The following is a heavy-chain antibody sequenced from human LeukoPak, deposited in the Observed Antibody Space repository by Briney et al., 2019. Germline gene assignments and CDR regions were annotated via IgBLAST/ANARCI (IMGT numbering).Heavy chain of an antibody. D-gene: IGHD2-2*01. CDR1: GGTFSSYA. CDR2: IIPIFGTA. V-gene: IGHV1-69*05. J-gene: IGHJ1*01. Sequence: SVKVSCKASGGTFSSYAINWVRQAPGQGLEWMGGIIPIFGTANYAQKFQGRVTITTDESTSTAYMELSSLRSEDTAVYYCARNSLRCSSTSCYEQHWGQGTLVTVSS. CDR3: ARNSLRCSSTSCYEQH.